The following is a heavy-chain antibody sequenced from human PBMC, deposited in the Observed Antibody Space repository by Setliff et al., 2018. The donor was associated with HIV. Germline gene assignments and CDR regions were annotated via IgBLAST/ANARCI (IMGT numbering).Heavy chain of an antibody. Sequence: PSETLSLTCAVYGGSFSDYSWNWIRQPPGKGLEWIGEIKQSGTTNYNPSLKSRVTISVDTSKNQFSLKLSSVTAADTAFYYCARLSGDRYSIAWGRGTLVTVSS. CDR1: GGSFSDYS. D-gene: IGHD1-26*01. CDR2: IKQSGTT. V-gene: IGHV4-34*01. J-gene: IGHJ2*01. CDR3: ARLSGDRYSIA.